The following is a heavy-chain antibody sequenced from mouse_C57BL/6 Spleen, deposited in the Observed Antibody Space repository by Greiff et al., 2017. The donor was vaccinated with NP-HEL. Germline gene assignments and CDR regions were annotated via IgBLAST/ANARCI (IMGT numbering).Heavy chain of an antibody. V-gene: IGHV1-42*01. D-gene: IGHD2-10*02. CDR1: GYSFTGYY. Sequence: EVQLQQSGPELVKPGASVKISCKASGYSFTGYYMNWVKQSPEKSLEWIGEINPSTGGTTYNQKFKAKATLTVDKSSSTAYMQLKSLTSEDSAVYYCARGGKEYGKGPFDYWGQGTTLTVSS. CDR2: INPSTGGT. CDR3: ARGGKEYGKGPFDY. J-gene: IGHJ2*01.